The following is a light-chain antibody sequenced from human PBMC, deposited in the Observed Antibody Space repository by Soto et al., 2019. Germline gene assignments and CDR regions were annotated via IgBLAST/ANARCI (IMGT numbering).Light chain of an antibody. CDR1: ETVGSNY. Sequence: EVVLTQSPGTLSLSPGERATLSCRASETVGSNYLAWYQQQPGQAPRLLIFDASSRATGIPDRFSGSGSGTEFSLTIGRLEPEDSAVYFCHHYGYGADTFGEGTKLEI. V-gene: IGKV3-20*01. J-gene: IGKJ2*01. CDR2: DAS. CDR3: HHYGYGADT.